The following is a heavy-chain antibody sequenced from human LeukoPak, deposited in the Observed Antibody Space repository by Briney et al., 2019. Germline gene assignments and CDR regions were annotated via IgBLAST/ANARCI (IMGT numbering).Heavy chain of an antibody. CDR2: ISGSVGNT. CDR1: GFTFSSYA. Sequence: GGSLRLSCAASGFTFSSYAMSWVRQAPGKGLEWVSNISGSVGNTYYADSVRGRFTISRDNSKNTLYLQMSSLRAEATAVYYCAKHFYDSSGRFDFWGQGTLVTVSS. V-gene: IGHV3-23*01. CDR3: AKHFYDSSGRFDF. J-gene: IGHJ4*02. D-gene: IGHD3-22*01.